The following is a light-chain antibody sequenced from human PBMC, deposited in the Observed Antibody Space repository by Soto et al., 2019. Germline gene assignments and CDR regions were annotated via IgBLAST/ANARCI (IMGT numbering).Light chain of an antibody. CDR1: QSVNSY. J-gene: IGKJ2*01. CDR3: QQRANWPYT. V-gene: IGKV3-11*01. CDR2: DAS. Sequence: EIVLTQSPATLSLSPGERATLSCRASQSVNSYLAWYQRKPGQAPRLLIYDASNRATGIPARFSGSGSETDFTLTISSLEPEDFAVYYCQQRANWPYTFGQGTKLEIK.